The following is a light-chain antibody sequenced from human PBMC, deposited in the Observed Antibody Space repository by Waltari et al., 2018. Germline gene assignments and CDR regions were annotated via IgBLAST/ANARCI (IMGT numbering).Light chain of an antibody. CDR1: QSLANNS. Sequence: EIVLTQSPGTLSLSPGERATLSCRASQSLANNSLAWYQRKPGQAPRLLIYAASNRASGIPDRFSGSGSGTDFTLTISRLEPEDFAIYYCQQYGTSPPWTFGQGTKVEIK. CDR3: QQYGTSPPWT. J-gene: IGKJ1*01. CDR2: AAS. V-gene: IGKV3-20*01.